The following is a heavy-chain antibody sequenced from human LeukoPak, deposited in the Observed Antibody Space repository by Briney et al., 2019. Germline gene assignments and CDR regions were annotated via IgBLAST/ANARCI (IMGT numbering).Heavy chain of an antibody. Sequence: GGSLRLSCAASGFTFSSYWMSWVRQAPGKGLEWVANIKQDGREKYYVDSVKGRFTISRDNTKNSLYLQMNTLRAEDTAVYYCARSHYGDYVPYWGQGTLVTVSS. CDR3: ARSHYGDYVPY. CDR2: IKQDGREK. D-gene: IGHD4-17*01. V-gene: IGHV3-7*01. CDR1: GFTFSSYW. J-gene: IGHJ4*02.